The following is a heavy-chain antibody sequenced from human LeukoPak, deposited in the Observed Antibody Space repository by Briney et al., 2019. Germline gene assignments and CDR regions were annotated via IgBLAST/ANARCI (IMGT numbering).Heavy chain of an antibody. CDR1: GYTFTGYY. Sequence: ASVKVSCKASGYTFTGYYMHWVRQAPGQGLEWMGWINPNSGGTNYAQKFQGRVTMTRDTSISTAYMELSRLRSDDTAVYYCATRYSSSWYPFDYWGQGTLVTVSS. CDR2: INPNSGGT. V-gene: IGHV1-2*02. J-gene: IGHJ4*02. CDR3: ATRYSSSWYPFDY. D-gene: IGHD6-13*01.